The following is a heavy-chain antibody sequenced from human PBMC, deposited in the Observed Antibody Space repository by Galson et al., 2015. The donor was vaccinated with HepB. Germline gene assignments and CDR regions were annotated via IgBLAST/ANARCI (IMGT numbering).Heavy chain of an antibody. CDR3: ATDPPQTAVAGYLDY. CDR1: GITFSIYG. Sequence: SLRLSCAASGITFSIYGMHWVRQAPGKGLEWVAFIRYDGTKESYADSVKGRSTISRDNSKKTLYLQINSLRADDTAAYYCATDPPQTAVAGYLDYWGQGTLVTVSS. D-gene: IGHD6-13*01. J-gene: IGHJ4*02. CDR2: IRYDGTKE. V-gene: IGHV3-30*02.